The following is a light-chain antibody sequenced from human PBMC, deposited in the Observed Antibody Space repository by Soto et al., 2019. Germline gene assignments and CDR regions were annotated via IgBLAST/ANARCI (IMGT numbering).Light chain of an antibody. Sequence: DIHMTQATSTLPASVGDRVTITCRASQSISNWLAWYQQKPGTAPKVLIYHASNLQSGVPSRFSGSGSGTEFTLTISSLQPEDLATYYCQQAYGAPPTFGQGTKVDIK. CDR1: QSISNW. CDR3: QQAYGAPPT. CDR2: HAS. J-gene: IGKJ1*01. V-gene: IGKV1-5*01.